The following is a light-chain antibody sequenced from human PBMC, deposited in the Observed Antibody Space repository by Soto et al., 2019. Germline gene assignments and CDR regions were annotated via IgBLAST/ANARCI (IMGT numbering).Light chain of an antibody. CDR1: QTVSSRF. J-gene: IGKJ1*01. CDR3: QQYGSSWT. Sequence: EIVLTKSKGTLSLSPGERATLSCRASQTVSSRFLAWYQQKPGQAPRLLIYGASNRATGIPDRFSGSGSGTDFTLTISRLEPEDFAVYSCQQYGSSWTFGQVAKVAIK. CDR2: GAS. V-gene: IGKV3-20*01.